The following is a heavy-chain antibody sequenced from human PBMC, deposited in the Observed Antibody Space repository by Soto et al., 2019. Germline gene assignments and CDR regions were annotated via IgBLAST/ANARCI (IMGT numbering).Heavy chain of an antibody. V-gene: IGHV4-34*01. CDR3: ARVVRYYDILTGYGGLGYYYYYYMDV. CDR1: GGSFSGYY. J-gene: IGHJ6*03. Sequence: TLSLTCAVYGGSFSGYYWSWIRHPPGKGLEWIGEINHSGSTNYNPSLKSRVTISVDTSKNQFSLKLSSVTAADTAVYYCARVVRYYDILTGYGGLGYYYYYYMDVWGKGTTVTVSS. D-gene: IGHD3-9*01. CDR2: INHSGST.